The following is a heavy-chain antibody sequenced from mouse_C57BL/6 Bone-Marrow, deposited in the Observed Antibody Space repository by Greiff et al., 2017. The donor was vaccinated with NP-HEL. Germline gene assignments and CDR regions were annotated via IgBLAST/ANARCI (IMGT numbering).Heavy chain of an antibody. CDR3: ARHFHYFDY. Sequence: KLRRSEAKRMRPGASGRLSCKAPGYKFTGYWIGGVKRRPGHGLEWIVEILPGSGSTNYNEKFKVKATFTADTSSNTAYMQLSSLTTEDSAIYYCARHFHYFDYWGQGTTLTVSS. J-gene: IGHJ2*01. CDR1: GYKFTGYW. V-gene: IGHV1-9*01. CDR2: ILPGSGST.